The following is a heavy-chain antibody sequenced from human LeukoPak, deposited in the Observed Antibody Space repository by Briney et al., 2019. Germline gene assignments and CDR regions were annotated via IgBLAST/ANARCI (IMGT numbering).Heavy chain of an antibody. V-gene: IGHV1-46*01. CDR1: GYTFTSNY. CDR3: ARDQEGFDY. Sequence: ASVNVSCKASGYTFTSNYIHGVRQAPGQGLEWMGMIYPGDGSTSYAQKFQGRVTVTRDTSTSTVHMELSGLRSEDTAVYYCARDQEGFDYWGQGTLVTVSS. CDR2: IYPGDGST. J-gene: IGHJ4*02.